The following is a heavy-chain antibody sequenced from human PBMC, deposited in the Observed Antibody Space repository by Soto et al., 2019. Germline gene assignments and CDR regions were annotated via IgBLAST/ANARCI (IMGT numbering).Heavy chain of an antibody. CDR3: ARDNGWLFGYYYGMDV. CDR2: ISAYNGNT. CDR1: GYTFTSYG. D-gene: IGHD3-10*02. Sequence: QVQLVQSGAEVKKPGASVKVSCKASGYTFTSYGISWVRQAPGQGLEWMGWISAYNGNTNYAQKLQGRVTMTTDTSTSTAYMELRSLRSDATAVYYCARDNGWLFGYYYGMDVWGQGTTVTVSS. V-gene: IGHV1-18*01. J-gene: IGHJ6*02.